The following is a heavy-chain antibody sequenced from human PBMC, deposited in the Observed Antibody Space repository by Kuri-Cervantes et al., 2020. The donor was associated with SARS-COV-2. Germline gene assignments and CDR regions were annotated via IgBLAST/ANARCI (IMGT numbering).Heavy chain of an antibody. CDR3: ARERRTFYYYYYMDV. CDR1: GVPVTGGTYS. D-gene: IGHD1-1*01. CDR2: LDTSGST. V-gene: IGHV4-61*09. J-gene: IGHJ6*03. Sequence: LRLSCAVSGVPVTGGTYSWAWIRQPAGKGLEWIGHLDTSGSTTYNPSLRGRVTISLDPSNNQVSLRLTSATAADTAVYYCARERRTFYYYYYMDVWGKGTTVTVSS.